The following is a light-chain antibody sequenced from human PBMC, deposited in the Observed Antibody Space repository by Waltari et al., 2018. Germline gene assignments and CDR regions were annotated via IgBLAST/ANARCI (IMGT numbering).Light chain of an antibody. J-gene: IGKJ5*01. V-gene: IGKV3-15*01. CDR3: QQYYNWPPKIT. CDR1: QNIGSS. CDR2: YAS. Sequence: EIVMRQSPATLAVSPGDTATLSCRASQNIGSSLAWYQQKPGQAPRLLIYYASTRATGIPARFSGSESGTEFTLTINNLQSEDFAIYYCQQYYNWPPKITFGQGTRLE.